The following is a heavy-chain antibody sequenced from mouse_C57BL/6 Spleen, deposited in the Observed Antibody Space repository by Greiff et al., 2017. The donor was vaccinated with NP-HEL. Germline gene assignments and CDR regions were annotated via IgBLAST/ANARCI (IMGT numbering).Heavy chain of an antibody. CDR3: ARHSGYDGYWYFDV. CDR1: GFTFSSYG. Sequence: EVHLVESGGDLVKPGGSLKLSCAASGFTFSSYGMSWVRQTPDKRLEWVATISSGGSYTYYPDSVKGRFTIPRDKAKNTPYLQLSSLTSEDTAMYYCARHSGYDGYWYFDVWGTGTTVTVSS. V-gene: IGHV5-6*01. D-gene: IGHD2-2*01. J-gene: IGHJ1*03. CDR2: ISSGGSYT.